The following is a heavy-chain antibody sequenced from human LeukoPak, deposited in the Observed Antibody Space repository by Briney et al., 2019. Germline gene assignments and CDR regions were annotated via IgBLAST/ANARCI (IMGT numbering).Heavy chain of an antibody. J-gene: IGHJ6*02. V-gene: IGHV3-13*01. CDR2: IGAAGDT. CDR3: TRDRHGMAV. CDR1: GFTLSDYD. Sequence: GGSLRLSCAASGFTLSDYDMHWVRRGTGKGLEWVSAIGAAGDTCYQGSVKGRFTISRDEAKNFLYLQMNSLRVEDTAVYYCTRDRHGMAVWGQGTTVTVSS.